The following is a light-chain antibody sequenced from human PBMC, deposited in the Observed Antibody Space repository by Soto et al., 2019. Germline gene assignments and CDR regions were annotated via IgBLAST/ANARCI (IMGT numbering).Light chain of an antibody. CDR3: QQRSQWPPMT. CDR2: GAS. V-gene: IGKV3-11*01. J-gene: IGKJ5*01. CDR1: QSVRNNN. Sequence: EIVLTQSPATLSLSPGERATLSCRASQSVRNNNLNWYQQKAGQAPRLLIYGASTRATGIPARFSGSGSGTDFSLTISSLEPEDVAVYYCQQRSQWPPMTFGQGTRLEIK.